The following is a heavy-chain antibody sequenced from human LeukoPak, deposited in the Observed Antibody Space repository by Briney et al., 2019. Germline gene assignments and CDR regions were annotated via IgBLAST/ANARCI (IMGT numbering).Heavy chain of an antibody. J-gene: IGHJ6*03. CDR3: ARDRGGVVPAASYYMDV. D-gene: IGHD2-2*01. Sequence: PGGSLRLSCAASGFTFSYYYMSWIRQAPGKGLEWVSYITDSDDGTTYYADSVKGRFTISRDNAKNSLYLQTNSLRAEDTAVYYCARDRGGVVPAASYYMDVWGKGTTVTVSS. CDR2: ITDSDDGTT. CDR1: GFTFSYYY. V-gene: IGHV3-11*01.